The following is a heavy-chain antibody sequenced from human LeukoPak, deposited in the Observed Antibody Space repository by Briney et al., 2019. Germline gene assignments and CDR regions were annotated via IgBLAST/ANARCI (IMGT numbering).Heavy chain of an antibody. CDR3: ARGYNYGPYYYYYYMDV. CDR2: IYYTGIT. J-gene: IGHJ6*03. Sequence: PSETLSLTCTVSGGSISSYYWSWIRQPPGKGLEWIGYIYYTGITNYNPSLKSRVTISIDTSKNQFSLKLSSVTAADTAVYYCARGYNYGPYYYYYYMDVWAKGTTVTVSS. CDR1: GGSISSYY. V-gene: IGHV4-59*01. D-gene: IGHD5-18*01.